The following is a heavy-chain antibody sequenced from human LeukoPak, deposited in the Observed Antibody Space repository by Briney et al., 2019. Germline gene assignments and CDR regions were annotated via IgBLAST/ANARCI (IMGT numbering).Heavy chain of an antibody. Sequence: SQTLSLTCTVSGGSISSGDYYWSWIRQPPGKGLEWIGYIYYSGSTYYNPSLKSRVTISVDTSKNQFSLKLSSVTAADTAVYYCASGERGYSYGPLDYWGQGTLVTVSS. D-gene: IGHD5-18*01. CDR3: ASGERGYSYGPLDY. J-gene: IGHJ4*02. CDR1: GGSISSGDYY. V-gene: IGHV4-30-4*01. CDR2: IYYSGST.